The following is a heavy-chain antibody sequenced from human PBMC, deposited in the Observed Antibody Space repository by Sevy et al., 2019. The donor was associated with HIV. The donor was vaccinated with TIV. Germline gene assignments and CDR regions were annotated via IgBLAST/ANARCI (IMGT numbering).Heavy chain of an antibody. CDR2: IWYDGSNK. CDR1: GFIFSSYG. Sequence: GGSLRLSCAASGFIFSSYGMNWVRQAPGKGLEWVAVIWYDGSNKYYADSVKGRFTISRDNSKNTLYLQMNSLRVEDMGVYYCASSQGGSSSGPLDTWGQGTLVTVSS. V-gene: IGHV3-33*01. CDR3: ASSQGGSSSGPLDT. D-gene: IGHD6-13*01. J-gene: IGHJ5*02.